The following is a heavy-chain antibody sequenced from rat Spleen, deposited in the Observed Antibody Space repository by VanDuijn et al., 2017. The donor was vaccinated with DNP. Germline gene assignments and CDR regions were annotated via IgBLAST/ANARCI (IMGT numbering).Heavy chain of an antibody. V-gene: IGHV5-20*01. Sequence: EVQLVESGGGLVQPGRSLKLSCVASGFSFRDYDMAWVRQAPSKGLEWVACMSPTTRSSYYRDSVKGRFTISRDNAKNTLYLQMESLRSEDTATYYCAKEALRAPFDYWGQGVMVTVSS. CDR1: GFSFRDYD. CDR3: AKEALRAPFDY. J-gene: IGHJ2*01. D-gene: IGHD3-1*01. CDR2: MSPTTRSS.